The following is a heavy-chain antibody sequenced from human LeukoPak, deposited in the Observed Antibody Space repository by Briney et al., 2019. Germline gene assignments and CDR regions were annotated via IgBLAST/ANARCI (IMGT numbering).Heavy chain of an antibody. V-gene: IGHV3-23*01. CDR2: ISGGSTST. D-gene: IGHD2-15*01. CDR3: ARQLGYCSGGNCYFDL. CDR1: GFTFSNYA. J-gene: IGHJ4*02. Sequence: PGGSLRLSCVASGFTFSNYAVSWVRQAPGKGLEWVSAISGGSTSTYYADSVKGRFSISRDNSKNTLYLQMNSLRAEDTAVYHCARQLGYCSGGNCYFDLWGQGALVTVSS.